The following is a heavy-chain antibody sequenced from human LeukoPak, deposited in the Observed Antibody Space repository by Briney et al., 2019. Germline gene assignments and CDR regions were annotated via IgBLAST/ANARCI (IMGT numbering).Heavy chain of an antibody. CDR3: VRDSPSGFFDL. CDR2: ISPDGSYT. J-gene: IGHJ2*01. D-gene: IGHD6-19*01. V-gene: IGHV3-11*06. Sequence: GGSLRLSCAGSGFIFSDFYINWIRQSPGKGLEWLAYISPDGSYTTYGDSVKGRFVISRDNAKNTLYLQMNSLRAEDTAVYYCVRDSPSGFFDLWGRGTLVTVSS. CDR1: GFIFSDFY.